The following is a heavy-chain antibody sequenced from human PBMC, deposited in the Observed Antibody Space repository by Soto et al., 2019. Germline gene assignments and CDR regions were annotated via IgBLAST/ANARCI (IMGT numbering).Heavy chain of an antibody. CDR1: GDTFCRFT. D-gene: IGHD4-4*01. CDR3: ARDPSTINKLIGVWLDP. Sequence: SVKVSFEASGDTFCRFTINWVRQAPGQGLEWMGGIKPISDITNYAQRFQGRVTFTADASTSTVYLELSSLRSEDTAMYYCARDPSTINKLIGVWLDPWSQGTLVTVSS. J-gene: IGHJ5*02. V-gene: IGHV1-69*13. CDR2: IKPISDIT.